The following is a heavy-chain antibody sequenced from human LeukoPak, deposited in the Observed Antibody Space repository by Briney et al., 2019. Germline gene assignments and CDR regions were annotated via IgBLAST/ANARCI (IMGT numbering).Heavy chain of an antibody. CDR3: ARDSYQLVDY. CDR1: GDFITAYY. D-gene: IGHD2-2*01. V-gene: IGHV4-38-2*02. CDR2: IFYSGST. Sequence: SETLSLTCSVSGDFITAYYWGWIRQPPGKGLEWIGNIFYSGSTYYSPSLRSRVTISLDTSKNQFSLKLSSVTAADTAVYYCARDSYQLVDYWGQGTLVTVSS. J-gene: IGHJ4*02.